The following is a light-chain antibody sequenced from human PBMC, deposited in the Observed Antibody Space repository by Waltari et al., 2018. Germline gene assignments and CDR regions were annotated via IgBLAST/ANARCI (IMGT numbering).Light chain of an antibody. J-gene: IGKJ4*01. CDR2: WAS. CDR3: QQYFKTPLT. V-gene: IGKV4-1*01. CDR1: QTILYSSSNKNY. Sequence: DIVMTQSPDSLTVSLGERATINCKSSQTILYSSSNKNYLAWYQPQPRQPPKLLIYWASTRESGVPDRFSGTGSGTDFTLTISRLQAEDVAVYYCQQYFKTPLTFGGGTKVEIK.